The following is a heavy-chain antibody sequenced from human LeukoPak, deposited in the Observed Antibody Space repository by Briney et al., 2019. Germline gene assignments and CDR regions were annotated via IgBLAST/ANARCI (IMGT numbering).Heavy chain of an antibody. D-gene: IGHD3-22*01. CDR1: GYTFTGYY. CDR3: ARDYFYYDSSGYDY. Sequence: GASVKVSCKASGYTFTGYYMHWVRQAPGQGLEWMGWINPNSGGTNYAQKFQGRVTTTRDTSISTAYMELSRLRSDDTAVYYCARDYFYYDSSGYDYWGQGALVTVSS. V-gene: IGHV1-2*02. CDR2: INPNSGGT. J-gene: IGHJ4*02.